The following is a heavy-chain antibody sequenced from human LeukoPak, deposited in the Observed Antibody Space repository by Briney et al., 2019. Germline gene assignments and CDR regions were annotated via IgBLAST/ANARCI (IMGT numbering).Heavy chain of an antibody. J-gene: IGHJ6*02. Sequence: SETLSLTCAVYGGSFSGYYWSWIRQPPGKGLEWIGEINHSGSTNYNPALKSRGTISVDTSKNQFSLKLSSVTAADTAVYYCARGLDDFWSGYYPSYYYYGMDVWGQGTTVTVSS. CDR1: GGSFSGYY. D-gene: IGHD3-3*01. V-gene: IGHV4-34*01. CDR3: ARGLDDFWSGYYPSYYYYGMDV. CDR2: INHSGST.